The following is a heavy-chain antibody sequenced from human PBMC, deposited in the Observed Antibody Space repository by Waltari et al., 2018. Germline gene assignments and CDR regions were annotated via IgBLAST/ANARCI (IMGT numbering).Heavy chain of an antibody. CDR1: GFYFRNGW. CDR2: NKSKTEGGTT. V-gene: IGHV3-15*01. J-gene: IGHJ4*02. Sequence: EVHLVASGANLVKPGWSLRLSCAAPGFYFRNGWMAWVRQGPGKGLEWVGRNKSKTEGGTTDYAAVVKGRFTISRDDSRNTAYLQMNSLRAEDTAFYFCTTDRGVATLPMFDYWGRGTLVTVSS. CDR3: TTDRGVATLPMFDY. D-gene: IGHD1-1*01.